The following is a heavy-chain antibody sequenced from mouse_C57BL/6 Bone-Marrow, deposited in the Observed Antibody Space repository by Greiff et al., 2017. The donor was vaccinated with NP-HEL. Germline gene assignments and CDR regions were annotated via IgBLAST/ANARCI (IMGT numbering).Heavy chain of an antibody. J-gene: IGHJ3*01. CDR2: IYPGNGDT. Sequence: VQLVESGPELVKPGASVKISCKASGYAFSSSWMNWVKQRPGKGLEWIGRIYPGNGDTNYNGKFKGKATLTADKSSSTAYMQLSSLTSEDSAVYFCARGEGGVEWLVYDGTSFAYWGKGTLVTVSA. CDR3: ARGEGGVEWLVYDGTSFAY. V-gene: IGHV1-82*01. CDR1: GYAFSSSW. D-gene: IGHD2-3*01.